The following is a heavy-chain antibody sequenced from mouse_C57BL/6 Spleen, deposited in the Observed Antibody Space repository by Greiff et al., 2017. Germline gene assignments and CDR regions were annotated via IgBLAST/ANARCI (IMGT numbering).Heavy chain of an antibody. CDR2: IRSKSNNYAT. Sequence: GGGLVQPKGSLKLSCAASGFSFNTYAMNWVRQAPGKGLEWVARIRSKSNNYATYYVDSVKDRFTISRDDSESMLYLQMNNLKTEDTAMYYCVRQCLSAFYYDYWGQGTTLTVSS. V-gene: IGHV10-1*01. CDR1: GFSFNTYA. CDR3: VRQCLSAFYYDY. J-gene: IGHJ2*01. D-gene: IGHD1-2*01.